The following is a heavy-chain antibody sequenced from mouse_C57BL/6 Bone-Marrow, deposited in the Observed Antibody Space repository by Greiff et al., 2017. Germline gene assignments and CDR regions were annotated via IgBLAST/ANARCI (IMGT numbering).Heavy chain of an antibody. CDR2: IYPRSGNT. CDR3: ARCYYYGSSYPFAY. V-gene: IGHV1-81*01. Sequence: QVQLQQSGAELARPGASVKLSCKASGYTFTSYGISWVEQRTGQGLEWIGDIYPRSGNTYYNEKFKGKATLTADKSSSTAYMELRNLTSEDYAVYFCARCYYYGSSYPFAYWGQGTLVTVSA. CDR1: GYTFTSYG. D-gene: IGHD1-1*01. J-gene: IGHJ3*01.